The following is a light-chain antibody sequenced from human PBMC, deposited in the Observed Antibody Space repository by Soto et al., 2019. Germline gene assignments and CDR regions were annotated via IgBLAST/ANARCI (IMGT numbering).Light chain of an antibody. CDR2: GAS. Sequence: EIVMTQSPATLSVSPGERATLSCRASQSVGGNLAWYQQKPGQAPRLLIYGASTRATGIPARFSGSGSGTEFTLTISSLQSEDFAVYYCQQYNNWPPLTFGHGTKVEIK. CDR3: QQYNNWPPLT. V-gene: IGKV3-15*01. J-gene: IGKJ1*01. CDR1: QSVGGN.